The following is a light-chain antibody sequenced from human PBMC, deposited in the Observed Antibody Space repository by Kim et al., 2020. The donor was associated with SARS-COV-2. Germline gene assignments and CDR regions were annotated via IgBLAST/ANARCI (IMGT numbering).Light chain of an antibody. Sequence: QSALTQPPSASGSPGQSVTISCTGTSSDVGGYNYVSWYQHHPGKAPKLMIFEVNRRPSGVPDRFSGSKSGNTASLTVSGLQAEDEADYYCISYAVDNDYVFGTGTEVSVL. CDR3: ISYAVDNDYV. V-gene: IGLV2-8*01. J-gene: IGLJ1*01. CDR2: EVN. CDR1: SSDVGGYNY.